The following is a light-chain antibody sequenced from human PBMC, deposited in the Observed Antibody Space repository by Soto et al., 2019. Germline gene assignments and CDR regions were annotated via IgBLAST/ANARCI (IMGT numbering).Light chain of an antibody. CDR2: GAS. J-gene: IGKJ1*01. CDR1: QSVSSSY. V-gene: IGKV3-20*01. Sequence: EIVLTQSPGTLSLSPGERATLSCRASQSVSSSYLAWYQKKPGQAPRLLIYGASSRATGIPDRFSGSGSGTDFTLTISRLEPEDFAVYYCQQYGNSPTFGQGTKVDIQ. CDR3: QQYGNSPT.